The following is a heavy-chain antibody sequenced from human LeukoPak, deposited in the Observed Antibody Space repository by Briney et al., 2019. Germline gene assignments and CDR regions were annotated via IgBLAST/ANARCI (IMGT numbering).Heavy chain of an antibody. V-gene: IGHV4-30-2*01. D-gene: IGHD1-26*01. CDR3: ARGVYSGSYYYFDY. CDR1: GGSISSGGYY. Sequence: SETLSLTCTVSGGSISSGGYYWSWIRQPPGKGLEWIGYIYHSGSTYYNPSLKSRVTISVERSKNQFSLKLSSVTAADTAVYYCARGVYSGSYYYFDYWGQGTLVTVSS. CDR2: IYHSGST. J-gene: IGHJ4*02.